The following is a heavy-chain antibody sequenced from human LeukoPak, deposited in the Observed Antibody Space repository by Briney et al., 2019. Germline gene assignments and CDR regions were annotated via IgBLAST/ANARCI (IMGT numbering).Heavy chain of an antibody. Sequence: SETLSLTCTVSGGSISSYYWSWIRQPPGKGLEWIGYIYYSGSTNYNPSLKSRVTKSVDTSKNQFSLKLSSVTAADTAVYYCARKKTGGGFDYWGQGTLVTVSS. D-gene: IGHD1-14*01. J-gene: IGHJ4*02. V-gene: IGHV4-59*01. CDR3: ARKKTGGGFDY. CDR1: GGSISSYY. CDR2: IYYSGST.